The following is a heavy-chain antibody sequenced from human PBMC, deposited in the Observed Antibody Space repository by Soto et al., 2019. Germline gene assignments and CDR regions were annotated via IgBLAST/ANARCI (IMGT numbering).Heavy chain of an antibody. D-gene: IGHD1-1*01. V-gene: IGHV1-18*04. CDR1: GHTFTTYG. J-gene: IGHJ6*02. CDR2: INSYNGTT. Sequence: APVKVSCKASGHTFTTYGISWVRQAPGQGLEWMGWINSYNGTTKYAEKFQGEMTMTTDTAASTAYMDLGSLRSDDTAVYYCARDGERDTGLNFYYYLHGMDAWGQGTRVTVSS. CDR3: ARDGERDTGLNFYYYLHGMDA.